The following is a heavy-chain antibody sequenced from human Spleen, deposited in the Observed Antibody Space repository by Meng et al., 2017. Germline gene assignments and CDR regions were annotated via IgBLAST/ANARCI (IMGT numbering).Heavy chain of an antibody. Sequence: GSLKISCAASGFTFSSYAMTWVRQAPGKGLEWVSALSGSGGSTYHADSVKCRFTISRDDSKNTLYLQMNSLRAEDTAVYYCAKVQCGGDCYSFGGDWFDPWGQGTLVTVAS. CDR1: GFTFSSYA. D-gene: IGHD2-21*02. CDR3: AKVQCGGDCYSFGGDWFDP. V-gene: IGHV3-23*01. CDR2: LSGSGGST. J-gene: IGHJ5*02.